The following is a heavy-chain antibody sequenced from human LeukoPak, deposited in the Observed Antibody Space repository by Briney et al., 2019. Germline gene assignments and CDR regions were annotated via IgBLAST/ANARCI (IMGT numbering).Heavy chain of an antibody. CDR3: ARGGGEIWNDNY. V-gene: IGHV3-21*01. J-gene: IGHJ4*02. Sequence: PGGSLRLSCAASGFTFSSYSMSWVRQAPGKGLEWVSSISSSSSYIYYADSVKGRFTISRDNAKNSLYLQVNSLRAEDTAVYYCARGGGEIWNDNYWGQGTLVTVSS. D-gene: IGHD1-1*01. CDR2: ISSSSSYI. CDR1: GFTFSSYS.